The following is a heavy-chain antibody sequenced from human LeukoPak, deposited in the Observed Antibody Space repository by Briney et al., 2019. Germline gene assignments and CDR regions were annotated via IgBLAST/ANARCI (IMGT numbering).Heavy chain of an antibody. Sequence: PSETLSLTCTVSGGSISSSSYYWGWIRQPPGKGLEWIGSIYYSGSTYYNPSLKSRVTISVDTSKNQFSLKLSSVTAADTAVYYCASEALDDSSGSFDYWGQGTLVTVSP. CDR3: ASEALDDSSGSFDY. CDR1: GGSISSSSYY. J-gene: IGHJ4*02. D-gene: IGHD3-22*01. V-gene: IGHV4-39*01. CDR2: IYYSGST.